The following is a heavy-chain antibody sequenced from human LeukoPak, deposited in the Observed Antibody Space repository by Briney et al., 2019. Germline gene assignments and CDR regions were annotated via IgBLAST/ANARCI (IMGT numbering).Heavy chain of an antibody. CDR1: GGSFSGYY. D-gene: IGHD3-10*01. V-gene: IGHV4-34*01. J-gene: IGHJ6*04. CDR2: INHSGST. Sequence: SETLSLTCAVSGGSFSGYYWSWIRQPPGKGLEWIGEINHSGSTNYNPSLKSRVTISVDTSKNQFSLKLSSVTAADTAVYYCARGNYYGSGSYYYYYGMDVWGKGTTVTVSS. CDR3: ARGNYYGSGSYYYYYGMDV.